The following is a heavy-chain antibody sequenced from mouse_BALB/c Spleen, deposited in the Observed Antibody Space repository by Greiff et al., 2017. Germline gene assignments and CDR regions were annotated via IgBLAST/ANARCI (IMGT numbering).Heavy chain of an antibody. CDR1: GYAFTNYL. CDR2: INPGSGGT. D-gene: IGHD3-3*01. Sequence: VQLQESGAELVRPGTSVKVSCKPSGYAFTNYLIEWVKQRPGQGLEWIGVINPGSGGTNYNEKFKGKATLTADKSSSTAYLQLSSLNSDNSAVYFCARRDNGRGFAYWGQGTLVTVSA. CDR3: ARRDNGRGFAY. V-gene: IGHV1-54*01. J-gene: IGHJ3*01.